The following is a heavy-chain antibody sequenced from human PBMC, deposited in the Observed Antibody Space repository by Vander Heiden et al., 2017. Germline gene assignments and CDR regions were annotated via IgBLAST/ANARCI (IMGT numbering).Heavy chain of an antibody. CDR1: GGSFSGYH. D-gene: IGHD5-12*01. V-gene: IGHV4-34*01. CDR3: ARGAHSGWPPPNY. J-gene: IGHJ4*02. Sequence: QVQLQQWGAGLLKPSETLSLTCAVYGGSFSGYHWTWIRQPPGKGLEWIGESNDSGITNYNPYLKSRVTISVDTAKNQFSLNLSSVTAADTAVYYCARGAHSGWPPPNYWGQGTLVTVSS. CDR2: SNDSGIT.